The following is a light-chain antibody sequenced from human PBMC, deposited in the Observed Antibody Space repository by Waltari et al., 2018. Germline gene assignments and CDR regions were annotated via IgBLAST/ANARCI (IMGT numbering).Light chain of an antibody. CDR3: VLYMGSGIWV. Sequence: QTVVTQEPSFSVSPGGTVTLTCGLSSGSVSTSYYPSWYQQTPGQAPRTLIYSTNTRSSGVPGRFSGSILGNKAALSIAGAQAGDESDYYCVLYMGSGIWVFGGGTKLTVL. CDR2: STN. CDR1: SGSVSTSYY. V-gene: IGLV8-61*01. J-gene: IGLJ3*02.